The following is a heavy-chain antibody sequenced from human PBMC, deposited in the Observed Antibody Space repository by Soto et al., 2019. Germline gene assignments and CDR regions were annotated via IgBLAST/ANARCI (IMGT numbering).Heavy chain of an antibody. CDR2: IVPIFGKA. Sequence: QVQLVQSGPEVKKPGSSVKVSCKASGGTFSDSVTSWVRQAPGQGLEWMGGIVPIFGKANLAEKFQDRVTVTADDSTSTAYMELSSLRSEDSAVYYCARGRDGSNYYFDYWGQGTLVTVSS. V-gene: IGHV1-69*01. CDR1: GGTFSDSV. J-gene: IGHJ4*02. CDR3: ARGRDGSNYYFDY. D-gene: IGHD3-10*01.